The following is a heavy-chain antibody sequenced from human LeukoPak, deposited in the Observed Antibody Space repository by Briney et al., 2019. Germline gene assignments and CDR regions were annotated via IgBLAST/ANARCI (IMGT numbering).Heavy chain of an antibody. Sequence: VQLVESGGGVVQPGGSLGLSCAASGFTFSSYGMHWVRQAPGKGLEWVAFIRYDGSNKYYADSVKGRFTISRDNSKNTLYLQMNSLRAEDTAVYYCVKDHDRYSGSYPYYFDYWGQGTLVTVSS. CDR1: GFTFSSYG. CDR3: VKDHDRYSGSYPYYFDY. CDR2: IRYDGSNK. D-gene: IGHD1-26*01. V-gene: IGHV3-30*02. J-gene: IGHJ4*02.